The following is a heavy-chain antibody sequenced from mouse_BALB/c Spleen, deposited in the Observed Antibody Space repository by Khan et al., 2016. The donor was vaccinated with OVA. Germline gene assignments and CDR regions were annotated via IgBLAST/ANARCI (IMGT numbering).Heavy chain of an antibody. V-gene: IGHV3-2*02. CDR2: ISSTGST. CDR3: ARSLYYSYGYALDC. CDR1: GYSITSDYA. J-gene: IGHJ4*01. Sequence: EVKLEVSGPGLVKPSQSLSLTCTVTGYSITSDYAWNWIRQFPGNKLEWMGYISSTGSTNYNPSLKSRISITRDTSKNQFFLQLKSVTTEDTATYYCARSLYYSYGYALDCWGRGTSITDSS. D-gene: IGHD2-14*01.